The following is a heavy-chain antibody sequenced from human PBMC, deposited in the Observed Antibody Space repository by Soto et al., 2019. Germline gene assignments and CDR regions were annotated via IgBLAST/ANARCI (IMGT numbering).Heavy chain of an antibody. CDR2: IIPIPDIT. V-gene: IGHV1-69*08. J-gene: IGHJ3*01. D-gene: IGHD3-3*01. CDR3: ARDRITTRGDAFDL. CDR1: GGTFSTYI. Sequence: QVQLVQSGAAVRKPGSSVKVSCKAPGGTFSTYIISWVRQAPGQGLEWMGRIIPIPDITNYAQKFQGTVTVTADRSTSTAYMELTSLKSEDTAVYYCARDRITTRGDAFDLWGQGTMVTVSS.